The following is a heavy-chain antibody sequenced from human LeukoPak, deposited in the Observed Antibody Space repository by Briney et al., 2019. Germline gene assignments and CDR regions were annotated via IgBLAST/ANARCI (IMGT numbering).Heavy chain of an antibody. Sequence: ASVKVSCKASGYTFTGYYMHWVRQAPGQGLEWMGWINPSGGSTSYAQKFQGRVTMTRDTSTSTVYMELSSLRSEDTAVYYCARVAQVPAAKGNWFDPWGQGTLVTVSS. D-gene: IGHD2-2*01. CDR2: INPSGGST. CDR1: GYTFTGYY. V-gene: IGHV1-46*01. CDR3: ARVAQVPAAKGNWFDP. J-gene: IGHJ5*02.